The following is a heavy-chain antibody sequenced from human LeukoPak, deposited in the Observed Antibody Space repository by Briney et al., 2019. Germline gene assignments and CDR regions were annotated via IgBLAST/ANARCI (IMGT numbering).Heavy chain of an antibody. D-gene: IGHD1-26*01. CDR2: ISGSGGAGT. V-gene: IGHV3-23*01. J-gene: IGHJ6*02. CDR1: GFTLSSYA. CDR3: VKDRGGSPFYGMDV. Sequence: GGSLRLSCAGSGFTLSSYAMSWVRQAPGKGLEWVSTISGSGGAGTYYADSVKGRFTVSRDNSRNPLYLPMNSLRAEDTAVYYCVKDRGGSPFYGMDVWGQGTTVTVSS.